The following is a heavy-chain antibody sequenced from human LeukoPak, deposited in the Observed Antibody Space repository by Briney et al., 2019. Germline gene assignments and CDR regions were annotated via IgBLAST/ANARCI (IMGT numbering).Heavy chain of an antibody. CDR2: ISSSSSYI. CDR1: GFTFSSYS. V-gene: IGHV3-21*04. J-gene: IGHJ4*02. CDR3: AREGDYGDYYEHYFDY. Sequence: KPGGSLRLSCAASGFTFSSYSMNWVRQAPGKGLEWVSSISSSSSYIYYADSVKGRFTISRDNAKNSLYLQMNSLRAEDTAVYYCAREGDYGDYYEHYFDYWGQGTLVTVSS. D-gene: IGHD4-17*01.